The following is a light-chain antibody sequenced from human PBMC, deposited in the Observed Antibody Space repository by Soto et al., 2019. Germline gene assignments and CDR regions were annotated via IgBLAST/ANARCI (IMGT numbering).Light chain of an antibody. CDR1: ELGDKY. J-gene: IGLJ2*01. Sequence: SYELTQPPSVSVSPGQTASITCSGGELGDKYVYWYQQKPGQSPVLVIYQDDKRPSGIPERFSGSNSGNTATLTIRGTQAMDEADYYCQAWATNAVVFGGGTKLTVL. CDR2: QDD. CDR3: QAWATNAVV. V-gene: IGLV3-1*01.